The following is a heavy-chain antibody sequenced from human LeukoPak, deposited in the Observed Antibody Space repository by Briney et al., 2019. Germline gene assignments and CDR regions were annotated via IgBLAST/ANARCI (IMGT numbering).Heavy chain of an antibody. V-gene: IGHV1-2*02. Sequence: GASVKVSCKASGDTFTGYYMHWVRQAPGQGLEWMGWINPNSGGTNYAQKFQGRVTMTRDTSISTAYMELSRLRSDDTAVYYCASPATVTTAYGAFDIWGQGTMVTVSS. J-gene: IGHJ3*02. CDR3: ASPATVTTAYGAFDI. CDR1: GDTFTGYY. CDR2: INPNSGGT. D-gene: IGHD4-17*01.